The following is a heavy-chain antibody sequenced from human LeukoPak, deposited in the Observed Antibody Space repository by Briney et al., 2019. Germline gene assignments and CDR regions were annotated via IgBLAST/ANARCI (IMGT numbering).Heavy chain of an antibody. CDR1: GFTFSSYG. J-gene: IGHJ4*02. Sequence: GRSLRLSCAASGFTFSSYGMHWVRQAPGKGLEWVAVIWYDGSNKYYADSVEGRFTISRDNSKNTLYLQMNSLRAEDTAVYYCARGRPFNYFDYWGQGTLVTVSS. V-gene: IGHV3-33*01. CDR2: IWYDGSNK. CDR3: ARGRPFNYFDY.